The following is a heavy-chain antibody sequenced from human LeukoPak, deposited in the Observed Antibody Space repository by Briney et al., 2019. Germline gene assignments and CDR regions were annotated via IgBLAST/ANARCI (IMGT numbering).Heavy chain of an antibody. CDR2: INPNSGGT. V-gene: IGHV1-2*02. CDR1: GYTFTGYY. Sequence: WASVKVSCKASGYTFTGYYMHWVRQAPGQGLEWMGWINPNSGGTNYAQKFQGRVTMTRDTFISTAYMELSRLRSDDTAVYYCAREPSGFLEWLSSRSFDYWGQGTLVTVSS. CDR3: AREPSGFLEWLSSRSFDY. D-gene: IGHD3-3*01. J-gene: IGHJ4*02.